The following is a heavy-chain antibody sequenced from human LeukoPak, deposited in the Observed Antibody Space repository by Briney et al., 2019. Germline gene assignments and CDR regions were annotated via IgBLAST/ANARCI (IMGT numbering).Heavy chain of an antibody. CDR2: IYYSGST. CDR3: ASNYYGSGSLDN. J-gene: IGHJ4*02. Sequence: SETLSLTCTVSGGSISSYCWTWIRQPPGKELEWIGYIYYSGSTNYNPSLKSRVTISVDTSKNQFSLKLSSVTAADTAVYYCASNYYGSGSLDNWGQGTLVTVSS. D-gene: IGHD3-10*01. V-gene: IGHV4-59*08. CDR1: GGSISSYC.